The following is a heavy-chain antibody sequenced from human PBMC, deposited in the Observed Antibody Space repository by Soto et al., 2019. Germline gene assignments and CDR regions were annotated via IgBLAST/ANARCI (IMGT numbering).Heavy chain of an antibody. J-gene: IGHJ3*02. CDR2: IVPIFGST. Sequence: QVQLVQSGAEVKKPGSSVKVSCKASGGTFSRHTISWVRQAPGQGLEWMGGIVPIFGSTNYAQKFQGRVTISADESTRTGQMELSSLRYECAGVFYCARGPKENSGMGTCDIWGQWSMVTATS. V-gene: IGHV1-69*01. CDR1: GGTFSRHT. D-gene: IGHD1-26*01. CDR3: ARGPKENSGMGTCDI.